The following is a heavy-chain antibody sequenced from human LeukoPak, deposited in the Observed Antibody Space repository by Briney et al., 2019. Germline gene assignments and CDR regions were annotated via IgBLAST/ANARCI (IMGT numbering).Heavy chain of an antibody. D-gene: IGHD3-3*01. V-gene: IGHV4-34*01. CDR3: ARGRRDDFWSGYSLYYFDY. CDR2: VNHSGST. Sequence: KPSETLSLTCAVYGGSFSGYYWRWLRQPPGKGLEWIGEVNHSGSTNYNPSLKSRVSISVDTSKNQFSLRLNSVTAADTAVYYCARGRRDDFWSGYSLYYFDYWGQGTLVTVSS. J-gene: IGHJ4*02. CDR1: GGSFSGYY.